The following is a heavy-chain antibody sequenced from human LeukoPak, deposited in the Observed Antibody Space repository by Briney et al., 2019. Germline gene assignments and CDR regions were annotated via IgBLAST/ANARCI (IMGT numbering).Heavy chain of an antibody. Sequence: SETLSLTCTVSGGSISSYYWGWIRQPPGKGLEWIGSIYYSGSTYYNPSLKSRVTISVDTSKNQFSLKLSSVTAADTAVYYCARLLRFLEWLYSADYGMDVWGQGTTVTVSS. V-gene: IGHV4-39*01. J-gene: IGHJ6*02. D-gene: IGHD3-3*01. CDR3: ARLLRFLEWLYSADYGMDV. CDR1: GGSISSYY. CDR2: IYYSGST.